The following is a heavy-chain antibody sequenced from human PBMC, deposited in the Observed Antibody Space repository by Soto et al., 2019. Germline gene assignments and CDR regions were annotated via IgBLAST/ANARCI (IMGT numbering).Heavy chain of an antibody. J-gene: IGHJ6*02. V-gene: IGHV1-69*13. CDR2: IIPIFGTA. D-gene: IGHD6-6*01. CDR3: ASGGRGQLEHSPYYYYGMDV. CDR1: GGTFSSYA. Sequence: SVKVSCKASGGTFSSYAISWVRQAPGQGLEWMGGIIPIFGTANYAQKFQGRVTITADESTSTAYMGLSSLRSEDTAVYYCASGGRGQLEHSPYYYYGMDVWGQGTTVTVS.